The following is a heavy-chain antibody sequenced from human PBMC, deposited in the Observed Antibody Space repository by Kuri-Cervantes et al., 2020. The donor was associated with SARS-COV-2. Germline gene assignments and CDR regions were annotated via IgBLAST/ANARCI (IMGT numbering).Heavy chain of an antibody. Sequence: GESLKISCAASGFTFSSYSMNWVRQAPGKGLEWVSGIRWNSGSIGYADSVKGRFTISRDNAKNSLYLQMNSLRAEDTAVYYCARARGGFDSWGQGTLVTVSS. CDR3: ARARGGFDS. D-gene: IGHD3-16*01. V-gene: IGHV3-21*04. CDR2: IRWNSGSI. J-gene: IGHJ4*02. CDR1: GFTFSSYS.